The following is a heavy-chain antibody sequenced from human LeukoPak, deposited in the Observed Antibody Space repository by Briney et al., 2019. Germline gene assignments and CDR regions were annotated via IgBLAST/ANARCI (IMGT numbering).Heavy chain of an antibody. V-gene: IGHV1-8*03. Sequence: ASVKVSCKASGYAFTSYGISWARQAPGQGLEWMGWMNPNSGNTGYAQKFQGRVTITRNTSISTAYMKLSSLRSEDTAVYYCARLGLLGIDYWGQGTLVTVSS. CDR2: MNPNSGNT. D-gene: IGHD7-27*01. J-gene: IGHJ4*02. CDR1: GYAFTSYG. CDR3: ARLGLLGIDY.